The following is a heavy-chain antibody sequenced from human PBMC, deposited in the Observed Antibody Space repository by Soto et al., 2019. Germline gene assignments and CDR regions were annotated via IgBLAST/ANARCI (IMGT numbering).Heavy chain of an antibody. J-gene: IGHJ6*02. CDR2: IYDSGNT. CDR3: GRGAGKYYYESSGHSNHAMDV. CDR1: GGPIRSYC. Sequence: SETLSLTCTVSGGPIRSYCWSWIRQPPGKGLEWVGYIYDSGNTDYNPSLKSRVTISVDTSKNQFSLKLSSVTTADTAVYYCGRGAGKYYYESSGHSNHAMDVWGQGTPVTVSS. D-gene: IGHD3-22*01. V-gene: IGHV4-59*01.